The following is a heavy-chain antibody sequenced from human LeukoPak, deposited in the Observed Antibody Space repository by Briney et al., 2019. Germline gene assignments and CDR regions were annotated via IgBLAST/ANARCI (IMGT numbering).Heavy chain of an antibody. CDR3: ARDEGYKYRYGGCGMDV. D-gene: IGHD5-18*01. J-gene: IGHJ6*02. V-gene: IGHV4-31*03. CDR1: GGSISGSGYF. Sequence: PSETLSLTCTVSGGSISGSGYFWNWVRQHPGKGLEWNGHIYYSGSTFYNPSLRSRITISVDTSKNQFSLELSSVTAADTAVYYCARDEGYKYRYGGCGMDVWGQGTTVIVSS. CDR2: IYYSGST.